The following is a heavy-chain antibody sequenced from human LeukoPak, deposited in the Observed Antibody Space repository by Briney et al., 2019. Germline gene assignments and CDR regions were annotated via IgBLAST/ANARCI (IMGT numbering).Heavy chain of an antibody. CDR3: ARHHGSGTTQNGMDV. V-gene: IGHV5-51*01. CDR2: IYPGDSDT. D-gene: IGHD3-10*01. Sequence: GESLKISCKGSGYSFTGYWIGWVRQMPGKGLEWMGIIYPGDSDTRYSPSFQGQVTISADKSISTAYLQWSSLKASDTAMYYCARHHGSGTTQNGMDVWGQGTTVTVSS. CDR1: GYSFTGYW. J-gene: IGHJ6*02.